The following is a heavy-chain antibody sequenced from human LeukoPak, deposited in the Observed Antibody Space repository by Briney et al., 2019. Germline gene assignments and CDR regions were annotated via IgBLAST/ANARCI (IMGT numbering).Heavy chain of an antibody. J-gene: IGHJ6*02. CDR3: ARGVLRYFDWLPPIDV. CDR2: INPNSGGT. Sequence: ASVKASCKASGYTFTGYYMHWVRQAPGQGLEWMGWINPNSGGTNYAQKFQGRVTMTRDTSISTAYMELSRLRSDDTAVYYCARGVLRYFDWLPPIDVWGQGTTVTVSS. CDR1: GYTFTGYY. V-gene: IGHV1-2*02. D-gene: IGHD3-9*01.